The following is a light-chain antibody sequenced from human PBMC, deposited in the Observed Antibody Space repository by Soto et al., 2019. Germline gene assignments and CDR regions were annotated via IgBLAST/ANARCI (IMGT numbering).Light chain of an antibody. V-gene: IGKV3-20*01. J-gene: IGKJ1*01. CDR3: QQYGSSPWT. CDR1: QTVSNNY. CDR2: GTS. Sequence: ETVLTQSPGSLSLSLGDRATLSCRASQTVSNNYLAWYQQKPGQAPRLLIYGTSNRATGIPDRFSGSGSGTDFTLTISRLEPEDFVIYYCQQYGSSPWTSGQGTKVDI.